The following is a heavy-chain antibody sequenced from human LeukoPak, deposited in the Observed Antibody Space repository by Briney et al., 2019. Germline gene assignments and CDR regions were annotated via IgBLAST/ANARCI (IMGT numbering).Heavy chain of an antibody. CDR1: EFTFVRYA. J-gene: IGHJ6*03. V-gene: IGHV3-48*04. CDR3: VRDPSYGSSWYYYMDV. Sequence: GGSLRLSCAASEFTFVRYAMNWIRQAPGKGLEWVSYISSSSFKIGYADSVKGRFTISRDNSKNSLYLQMDSLRVEDTAVYYCVRDPSYGSSWYYYMDVWGKGTTVTVSS. CDR2: ISSSSFKI. D-gene: IGHD6-13*01.